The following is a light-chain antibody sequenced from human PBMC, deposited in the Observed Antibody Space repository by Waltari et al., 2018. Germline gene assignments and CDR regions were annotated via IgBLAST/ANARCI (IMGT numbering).Light chain of an antibody. Sequence: SYELTQPPSVAVSPGQTARITCSGDALPKQSAYWYQEKPGQAPVLVIYKDSERPSGIPERFSGSGSGTTVTLTISGVQAEDEADYYCQSADSSGTYVVFGGGTKLTVL. CDR3: QSADSSGTYVV. V-gene: IGLV3-25*03. CDR2: KDS. CDR1: ALPKQS. J-gene: IGLJ2*01.